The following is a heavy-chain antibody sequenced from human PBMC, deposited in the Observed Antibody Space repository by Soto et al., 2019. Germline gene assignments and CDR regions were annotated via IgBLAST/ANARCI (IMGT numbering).Heavy chain of an antibody. V-gene: IGHV1-2*02. J-gene: IGHJ5*02. D-gene: IGHD2-2*01. CDR2: INPYSGGT. Sequence: ASVKVSCKASGYTFTGSYIHWVRQPPGQGLEWMGWINPYSGGTYYAQKLQGRVTMTRDTSISTVYMELSRLRSADTAMYYCARGTSYKDGWFDPWGQGTLVTVSS. CDR1: GYTFTGSY. CDR3: ARGTSYKDGWFDP.